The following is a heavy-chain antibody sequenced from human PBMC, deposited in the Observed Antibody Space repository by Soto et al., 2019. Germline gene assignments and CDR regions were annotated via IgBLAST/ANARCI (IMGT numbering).Heavy chain of an antibody. D-gene: IGHD2-21*02. Sequence: EVQLVESGGGLVQPGGSLRLSCAASGFTFSDFAMNWVRPAPGKGLVWVAYISTSGSPISYADSVKGRFTISRDDGMNSLPLQMNGLRAEDTAVYYCATLRLGVTSLYWGQATLVTVSS. CDR1: GFTFSDFA. CDR3: ATLRLGVTSLY. J-gene: IGHJ4*02. V-gene: IGHV3-48*01. CDR2: ISTSGSPI.